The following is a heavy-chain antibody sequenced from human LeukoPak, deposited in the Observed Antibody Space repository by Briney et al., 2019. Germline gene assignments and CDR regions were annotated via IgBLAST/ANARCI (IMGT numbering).Heavy chain of an antibody. Sequence: ASVKVSCQASGYMFTSYAIHWVREAPGQGLEWLGWISVYNGKTDYAEGLQGRVTMTTDRSTNTAFMELRSLRSDDTAIYFCARGLGSPYYYYMDVWVKETAVTVSS. CDR1: GYMFTSYA. CDR3: ARGLGSPYYYYMDV. V-gene: IGHV1-18*01. J-gene: IGHJ6*03. D-gene: IGHD3-16*01. CDR2: ISVYNGKT.